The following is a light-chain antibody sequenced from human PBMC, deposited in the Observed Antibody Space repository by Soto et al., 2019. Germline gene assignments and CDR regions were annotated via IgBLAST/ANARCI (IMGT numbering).Light chain of an antibody. J-gene: IGKJ1*01. CDR1: ESVSSN. CDR2: AAY. V-gene: IGKV3-15*01. Sequence: EFVLTQSPGTLSVSPGERATLSCRASESVSSNLAWFQHKPGQAPRLLIYAAYTRATGISARFSGSGSGTEFTLTISSLQSEDFGVYYCQQYNNWWTFGQGTKVDI. CDR3: QQYNNWWT.